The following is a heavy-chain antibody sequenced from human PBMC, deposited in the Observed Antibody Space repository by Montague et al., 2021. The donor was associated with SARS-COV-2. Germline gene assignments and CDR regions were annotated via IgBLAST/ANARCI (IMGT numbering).Heavy chain of an antibody. CDR3: ARDLGGIDV. D-gene: IGHD3-10*01. CDR2: IDKSGTT. V-gene: IGHV4-31*03. CDR1: GVSISSGGYF. J-gene: IGHJ6*02. Sequence: TLSLTCTVSGVSISSGGYFWHWIRQHPGKGLEWIAYIDKSGTTQYNPSRKSRVSLSVNTSTNQFSLNLRSATAADTALYNCARDLGGIDVWGQGTTVIVSS.